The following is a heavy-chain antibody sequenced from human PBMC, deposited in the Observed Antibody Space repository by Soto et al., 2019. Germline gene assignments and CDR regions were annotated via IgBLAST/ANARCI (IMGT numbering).Heavy chain of an antibody. J-gene: IGHJ4*02. CDR2: IWYDGSNK. CDR1: RITFSNFA. D-gene: IGHD2-2*01. CDR3: ASRSPALDY. Sequence: GGSLRLSCAASRITFSNFAMNWVRQAPGKGLEWVAVIWYDGSNKYYADSVKGRFTISRDNSKNTLYLQMNSLRAEDTAVYYCASRSPALDYWGQGTLVTVSS. V-gene: IGHV3-33*08.